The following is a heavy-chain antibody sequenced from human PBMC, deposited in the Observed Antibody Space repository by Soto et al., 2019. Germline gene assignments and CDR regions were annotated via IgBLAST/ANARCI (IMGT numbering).Heavy chain of an antibody. V-gene: IGHV1-46*01. CDR3: ARDPGANWFDP. CDR2: INPSGGST. Sequence: GXSVKVSCKASGYTFISYHIHWVRQAPGQGLEWMGIINPSGGSTTYAQKFQGRVTMTRDTSTSTVYMELSSLRSEDTAVYYCARDPGANWFDPWGQGTLVTVSS. CDR1: GYTFISYH. J-gene: IGHJ5*02.